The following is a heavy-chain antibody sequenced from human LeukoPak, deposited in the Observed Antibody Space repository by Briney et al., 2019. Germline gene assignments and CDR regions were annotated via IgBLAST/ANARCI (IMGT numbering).Heavy chain of an antibody. D-gene: IGHD3/OR15-3a*01. V-gene: IGHV3-30*04. CDR3: ARDFCTRGV. CDR1: GFTFSSYT. CDR2: LAYDGTNK. Sequence: GGSLRLSCAASGFTFSSYTMHWVRQAPGKGLEWVAGLAYDGTNKYYPDSVKGRFTISRDNSKNMLYLQMNSLRADDTAVYYCARDFCTRGVWGKGTTVTVSS. J-gene: IGHJ6*03.